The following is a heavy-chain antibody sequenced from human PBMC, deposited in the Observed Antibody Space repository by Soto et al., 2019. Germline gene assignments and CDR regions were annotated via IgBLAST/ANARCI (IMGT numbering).Heavy chain of an antibody. D-gene: IGHD6-6*01. Sequence: ASVKVSCKASGYTFTSYYMHWVRQAPGQGLEWMGIINPSGGSTSYAQKFQGRVTMTRDTSTSTVYMELSSLRSEDTAVYYCARVASEYSSSSQGAFDIWGQGTMVTVSS. CDR3: ARVASEYSSSSQGAFDI. CDR2: INPSGGST. V-gene: IGHV1-46*03. CDR1: GYTFTSYY. J-gene: IGHJ3*02.